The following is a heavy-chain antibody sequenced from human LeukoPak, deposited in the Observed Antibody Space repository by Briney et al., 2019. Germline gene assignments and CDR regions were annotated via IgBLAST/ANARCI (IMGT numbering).Heavy chain of an antibody. CDR3: ARKGYGDY. Sequence: GGSLRLSCAASGFTYSSYWMSWVRQAPGKGLEWVANIKEDGSEKYYVHSVKGRFTISRDNAKNALYLQMNSLRAEDTAVYYCARKGYGDYWGQGTLVTVSS. J-gene: IGHJ4*02. V-gene: IGHV3-7*03. CDR1: GFTYSSYW. CDR2: IKEDGSEK. D-gene: IGHD5-12*01.